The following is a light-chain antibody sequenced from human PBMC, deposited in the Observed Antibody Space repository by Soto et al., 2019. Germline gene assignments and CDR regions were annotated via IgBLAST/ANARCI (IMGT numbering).Light chain of an antibody. CDR2: EVS. CDR3: CSYAGSYTPFYV. J-gene: IGLJ1*01. V-gene: IGLV2-14*01. CDR1: SSDVGGYNY. Sequence: QSALTQPASVSGSPGQSINISCTGTSSDVGGYNYVSWYQQHPGKAPKLMIYEVSNRPSGVSNRFSGSKSGNTASLTISGLQAEDEADYYFCSYAGSYTPFYVFGTGTKLTVL.